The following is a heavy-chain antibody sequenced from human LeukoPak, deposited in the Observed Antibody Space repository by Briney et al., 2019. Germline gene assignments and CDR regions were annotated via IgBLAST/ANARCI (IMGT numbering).Heavy chain of an antibody. Sequence: SGGSLRLSCAAYGFTFDDYAMHWVRQVPGKGLEWVSLISGDGDYTYYADSVKGRFTISRDNSKYSLYLQMNSLRTEDTALYYCAKDMYSSSSSHFDYWGQGTLVTVSS. J-gene: IGHJ4*02. D-gene: IGHD6-6*01. V-gene: IGHV3-43*02. CDR2: ISGDGDYT. CDR1: GFTFDDYA. CDR3: AKDMYSSSSSHFDY.